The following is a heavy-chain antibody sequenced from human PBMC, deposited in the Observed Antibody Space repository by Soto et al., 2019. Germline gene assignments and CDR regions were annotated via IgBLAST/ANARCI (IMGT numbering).Heavy chain of an antibody. CDR3: ARARIPTGMDV. Sequence: PGGSLRLSCAASGFTVSSNYMSWVRQAPGKGLEWVSVIYNGGSTYYADSVKGRFTISRDNSKNTLYLQMNSLRAEDTAVYYCARARIPTGMDVWGQGTTVTVSS. J-gene: IGHJ6*02. CDR1: GFTVSSNY. V-gene: IGHV3-66*01. CDR2: IYNGGST.